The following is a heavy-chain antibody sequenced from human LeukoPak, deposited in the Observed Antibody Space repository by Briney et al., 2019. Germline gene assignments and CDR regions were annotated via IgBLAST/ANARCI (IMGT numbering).Heavy chain of an antibody. CDR2: ISYSGGP. J-gene: IGHJ4*02. Sequence: SETLSLTCTVSGGSVSSGPYCRSWIRQPPGKGLEWIGYISYSGGPYYNPSLKSRVTISVDTSKNQFSLKLSSVTAADTAVYFCARTRDGNSRYFDSWGQGTLVTVSS. V-gene: IGHV4-61*01. CDR1: GGSVSSGPYC. CDR3: ARTRDGNSRYFDS. D-gene: IGHD5-24*01.